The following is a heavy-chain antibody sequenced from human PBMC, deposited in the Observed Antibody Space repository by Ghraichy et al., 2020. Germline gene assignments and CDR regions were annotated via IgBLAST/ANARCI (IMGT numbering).Heavy chain of an antibody. CDR1: GGSISSGGYY. J-gene: IGHJ4*02. D-gene: IGHD6-13*01. CDR3: AVGIAAAVSFDY. V-gene: IGHV4-31*03. CDR2: IYYSGST. Sequence: SETLSLTCTVSGGSISSGGYYWSWIRQHPGKGLEWIGYIYYSGSTYYNPSLKSRVTISVDTSKNQFSLKLSSVTAADTAVYYCAVGIAAAVSFDYWGQGTLVTVSS.